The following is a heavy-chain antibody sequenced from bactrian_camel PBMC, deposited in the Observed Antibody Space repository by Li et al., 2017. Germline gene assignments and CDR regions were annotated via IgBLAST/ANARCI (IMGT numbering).Heavy chain of an antibody. CDR2: IDSDGIA. D-gene: IGHD1*01. J-gene: IGHJ6*01. Sequence: HVQLVESGGGSVQAGGSLRLSCGASGSIYGDACVGWLRQAPGKEREGVAAIDSDGIASYADSVKGRFTVSRDNANNTVNLMMNSLKPEDTAMYFCAARPISTRDCVAGGTAEFGYWGQGTQVTVS. V-gene: IGHV3S53*01. CDR1: GSIYGDAC. CDR3: AARPISTRDCVAGGTAEFGY.